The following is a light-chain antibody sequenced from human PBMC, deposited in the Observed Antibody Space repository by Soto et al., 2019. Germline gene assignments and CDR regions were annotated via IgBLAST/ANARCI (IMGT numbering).Light chain of an antibody. CDR3: FSHAGSSVA. CDR2: DVS. V-gene: IGLV2-8*01. CDR1: SSDVGAYGY. J-gene: IGLJ2*01. Sequence: QSALTQPPSASGSPGQSVTISCTGTSSDVGAYGYVSWYQQHPGECPKLIIYDVSKRSSGVPDRFSGSKSGNTASLTVSGLQADDEADYYCFSHAGSSVAIGGGTKLTVL.